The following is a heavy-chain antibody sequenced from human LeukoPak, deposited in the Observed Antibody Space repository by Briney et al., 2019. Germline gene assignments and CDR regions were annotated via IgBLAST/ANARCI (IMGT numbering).Heavy chain of an antibody. Sequence: ASVKVSCTASGYTFTGYYMHWVRQAPGQGLEWMGWIHPNSGGTKYAQRFQGRVTVTRDTSISTVYMELSRLRSDDTAVYYCARWGKYYYDSSGYYYGGQGTLVSVSS. J-gene: IGHJ4*02. V-gene: IGHV1-2*02. CDR2: IHPNSGGT. CDR3: ARWGKYYYDSSGYYY. D-gene: IGHD3-22*01. CDR1: GYTFTGYY.